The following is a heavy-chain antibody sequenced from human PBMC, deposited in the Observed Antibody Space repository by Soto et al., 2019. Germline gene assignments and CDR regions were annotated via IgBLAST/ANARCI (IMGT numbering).Heavy chain of an antibody. CDR1: GGTFSSYA. J-gene: IGHJ6*02. Sequence: SVKVSCKASGGTFSSYAISWVRQAPGQGLEWMGGIIPIFGTANYAQKFQGRVTITADESTSTAYMELSSLRSEDTAVYYCASPSESSSSGFYYYYGMDVWGQGTTVTVSS. CDR3: ASPSESSSSGFYYYYGMDV. V-gene: IGHV1-69*13. CDR2: IIPIFGTA. D-gene: IGHD6-6*01.